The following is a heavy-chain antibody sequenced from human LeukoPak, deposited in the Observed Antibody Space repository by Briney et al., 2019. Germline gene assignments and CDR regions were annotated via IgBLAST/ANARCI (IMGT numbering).Heavy chain of an antibody. D-gene: IGHD3-22*01. Sequence: PGGSLRLSCTASGLTFSSYAMSWVRQAPGKGLEWVSAISGSGGSTYYADSVKGRFTISRDNSKNTLYLQTNSLRAEDTAVYYCAKEEYRRMIVVYPYYWGQGTLVTVSS. CDR1: GLTFSSYA. CDR3: AKEEYRRMIVVYPYY. V-gene: IGHV3-23*01. J-gene: IGHJ4*02. CDR2: ISGSGGST.